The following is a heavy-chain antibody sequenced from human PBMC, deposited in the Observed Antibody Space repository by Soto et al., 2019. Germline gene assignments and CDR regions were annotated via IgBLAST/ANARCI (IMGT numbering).Heavy chain of an antibody. J-gene: IGHJ6*02. CDR1: GFTFSGYG. Sequence: SLRLSCAASGFTFSGYGMHWVRQAPGKGLEWVAVISNDGSKKYYAASVKGRFTISRDNSKNMLYLQMNSLRAEDTAVYYCADPGSTDLDVWGQGTTVTVSS. CDR3: ADPGSTDLDV. D-gene: IGHD3-10*01. V-gene: IGHV3-30*03. CDR2: ISNDGSKK.